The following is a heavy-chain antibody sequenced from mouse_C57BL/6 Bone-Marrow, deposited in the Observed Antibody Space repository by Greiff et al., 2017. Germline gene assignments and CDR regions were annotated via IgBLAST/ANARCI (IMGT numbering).Heavy chain of an antibody. CDR3: ATYYYGSSSYAMDY. CDR1: GFTFSSYA. V-gene: IGHV5-4*03. Sequence: EVMLVESGGGLVKPGGSLKLSCAASGFTFSSYAMSWVRQTPEKRLEWVATISDGGSYTYYPDNVKGRFTISRDNAKNNLYLQMSHLKSEDTAMYYCATYYYGSSSYAMDYWGQGTSVTVSS. CDR2: ISDGGSYT. J-gene: IGHJ4*01. D-gene: IGHD1-1*01.